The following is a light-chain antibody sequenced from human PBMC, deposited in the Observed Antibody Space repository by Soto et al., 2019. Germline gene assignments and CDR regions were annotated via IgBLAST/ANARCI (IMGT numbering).Light chain of an antibody. Sequence: DIQVTQSPSSLSASVGDRVTITCRASQSISSYLNWYRQKPGRAPNLLIYAASKLQSGVPSRFSGSGSGTDFTRTIILLQPGDFAIYYCHQSYSAPWTFGQGTKVEIK. J-gene: IGKJ1*01. CDR1: QSISSY. CDR2: AAS. V-gene: IGKV1-39*01. CDR3: HQSYSAPWT.